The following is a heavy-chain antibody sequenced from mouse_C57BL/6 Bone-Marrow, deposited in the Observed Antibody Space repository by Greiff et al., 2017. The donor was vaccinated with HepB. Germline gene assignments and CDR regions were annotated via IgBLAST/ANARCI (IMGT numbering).Heavy chain of an antibody. CDR3: ARHDYGSSYGFAY. CDR2: ISNLAYSI. D-gene: IGHD1-1*01. J-gene: IGHJ3*01. CDR1: GFTFSDYG. V-gene: IGHV5-15*01. Sequence: EVHLVESGGGLVQPGGSLKLSCAASGFTFSDYGMAWVRQAPRKGPEWVAFISNLAYSIYYADTVTGRFTISRENAKNTLYLEMSSLRSEDTAMYYCARHDYGSSYGFAYWGQGTLVTVSA.